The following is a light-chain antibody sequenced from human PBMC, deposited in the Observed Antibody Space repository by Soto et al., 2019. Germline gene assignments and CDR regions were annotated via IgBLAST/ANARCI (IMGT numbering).Light chain of an antibody. CDR3: QQSYSTPWT. V-gene: IGKV1-39*01. J-gene: IGKJ1*01. CDR2: AAS. CDR1: ESISNY. Sequence: DIQMTQSPSSLSASVGDRVTITCRASESISNYLNWYRQKPGKAPKLLIYAASSLQSGVPSRFSGSASGTDFTLTISSLQPEDFATYYCQQSYSTPWTFGQGTKVEIK.